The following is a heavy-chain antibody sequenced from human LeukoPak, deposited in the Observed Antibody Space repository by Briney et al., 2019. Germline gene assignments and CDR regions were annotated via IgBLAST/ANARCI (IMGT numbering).Heavy chain of an antibody. CDR3: ARAEPRGSVWYPY. Sequence: SGTLSLTCAVFGGSISSNNWWSWVRQPPGKGLEWIGEIFHSGSTNYNPSLKSRVTISVDKSKNQFSLKLNSVTAADTAVYYCARAEPRGSVWYPYWGQGTPVTVSS. D-gene: IGHD6-13*01. CDR2: IFHSGST. V-gene: IGHV4-4*02. J-gene: IGHJ4*02. CDR1: GGSISSNNW.